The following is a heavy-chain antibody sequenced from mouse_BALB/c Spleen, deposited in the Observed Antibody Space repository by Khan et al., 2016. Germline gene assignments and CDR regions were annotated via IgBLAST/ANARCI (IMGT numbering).Heavy chain of an antibody. CDR1: GFNIKNTY. Sequence: VQLQQPGAELVKPGASVKLSCTASGFNIKNTYMHWVKQRPEQGLEWIGRIDPANGNTEYDTKFHGKPTITADTSSNPAYLQLSSLPSEDTAVYYCAPYGRGFAYWGQGTLVTVSA. V-gene: IGHV14-3*02. J-gene: IGHJ3*01. CDR3: APYGRGFAY. CDR2: IDPANGNT. D-gene: IGHD1-2*01.